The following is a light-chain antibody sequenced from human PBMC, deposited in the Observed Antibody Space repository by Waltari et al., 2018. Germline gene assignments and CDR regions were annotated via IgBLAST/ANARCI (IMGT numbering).Light chain of an antibody. CDR3: AAWDDSPSGYV. J-gene: IGLJ1*01. CDR2: DDN. V-gene: IGLV1-47*01. Sequence: HSVLTQPPLAAGTPGQRVTIPCSGSSSNIGTHHVYWYQQFPGRAPRIPIYDDNQRPSGVPSRFSVSKSGTSASLVISGLRSDDEANYYCAAWDDSPSGYVFGTGTEVTVL. CDR1: SSNIGTHH.